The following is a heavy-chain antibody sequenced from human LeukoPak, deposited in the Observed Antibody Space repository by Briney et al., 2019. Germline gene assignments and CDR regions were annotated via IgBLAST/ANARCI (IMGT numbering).Heavy chain of an antibody. V-gene: IGHV4-39*01. CDR3: ARHGIDVLLKDYYFDY. J-gene: IGHJ4*02. CDR2: TFFSGST. Sequence: SSETLSLTCTVSGASISSSTYHWGWIRQPPGKGLEWIGSTFFSGSTYYNPSLKSRVTISVDTSKNQFSLRLSSVTAADTAVYYCARHGIDVLLKDYYFDYWGQGTRVTVSS. CDR1: GASISSSTYH. D-gene: IGHD3-16*01.